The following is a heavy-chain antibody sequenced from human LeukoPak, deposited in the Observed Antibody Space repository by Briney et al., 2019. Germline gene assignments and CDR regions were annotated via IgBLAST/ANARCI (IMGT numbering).Heavy chain of an antibody. CDR1: GFTFSAYA. J-gene: IGHJ4*02. D-gene: IGHD3-10*01. CDR3: ARRHHFGFLDS. CDR2: IKQDGSEK. V-gene: IGHV3-7*04. Sequence: QSGGSLRLSCEASGFTFSAYAMTWVRQAPGKGLEWVANIKQDGSEKYYVDSVKGRFTISRDNAKNSVYLQMNSLRAEDTAVYYCARRHHFGFLDSWGQGTLVTVSS.